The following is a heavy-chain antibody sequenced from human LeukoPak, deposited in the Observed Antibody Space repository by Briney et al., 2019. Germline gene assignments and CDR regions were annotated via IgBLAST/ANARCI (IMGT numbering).Heavy chain of an antibody. J-gene: IGHJ4*02. CDR3: AKDLIAAAGTGYFDY. CDR1: GFTVSSNY. CDR2: IYSGGST. D-gene: IGHD6-13*01. Sequence: GGSLRLSCAASGFTVSSNYMSWVRQAPGRGLDWVSFIYSGGSTYYADSVKGRFTISRDNSKNTLYLQMNSLRAEDTAVYYCAKDLIAAAGTGYFDYWGQGTLVTVSS. V-gene: IGHV3-53*01.